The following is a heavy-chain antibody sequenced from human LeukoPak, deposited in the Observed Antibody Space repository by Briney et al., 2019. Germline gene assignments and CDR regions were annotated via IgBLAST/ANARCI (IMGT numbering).Heavy chain of an antibody. CDR1: GYTFTSYY. CDR3: ARVADCSSASCYPDTLDY. CDR2: INPSGGST. V-gene: IGHV1-46*01. Sequence: ASVKVSCKASGYTFTSYYMHWVGQAPGRGLEGMGIINPSGGSTSYAQKFQGRVTMTRDMPTSTVYMELSSLRSEYTAVYYCARVADCSSASCYPDTLDYWGQGTLVTVS. J-gene: IGHJ4*02. D-gene: IGHD2-2*01.